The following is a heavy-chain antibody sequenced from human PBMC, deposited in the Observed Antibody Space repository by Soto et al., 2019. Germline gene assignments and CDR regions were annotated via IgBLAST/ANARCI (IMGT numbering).Heavy chain of an antibody. J-gene: IGHJ4*02. Sequence: ASVKVSCKASGYTLTSYAMHWVRQAPGQRLEWMGWINAGNGNTKYSQKFQGRVTITRDTSASTAYMELSSLRSEDTAVYYCARGPLYSGYDYWGQGTLVTVSS. V-gene: IGHV1-3*01. CDR1: GYTLTSYA. CDR3: ARGPLYSGYDY. CDR2: INAGNGNT. D-gene: IGHD5-12*01.